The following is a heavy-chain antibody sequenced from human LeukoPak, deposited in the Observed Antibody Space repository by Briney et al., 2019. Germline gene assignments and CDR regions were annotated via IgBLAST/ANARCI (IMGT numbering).Heavy chain of an antibody. Sequence: PGGSLRLSCAASGFTFSSYAMSWVRQAPGKGLEWVSAISGSGRSTYYADSVKGRFTISRDNSKNTLYLQMNSLRAEDTAVYYCAKDKSGSSWPFDYWGQGTLVTVPS. CDR2: ISGSGRST. D-gene: IGHD6-13*01. CDR3: AKDKSGSSWPFDY. V-gene: IGHV3-23*01. CDR1: GFTFSSYA. J-gene: IGHJ4*02.